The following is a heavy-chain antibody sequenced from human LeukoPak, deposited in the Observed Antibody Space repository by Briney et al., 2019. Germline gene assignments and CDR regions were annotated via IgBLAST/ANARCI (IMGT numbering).Heavy chain of an antibody. Sequence: GESLKISCKGSRYSFTTYWIAWVRQTPDKGLEWMGIIYPGDSDTTYSPSFQGQVTISADKSINTAYLQWGSLRASDAAIYYCARRIAAAGADGLDVWGQGTTVTVSS. CDR3: ARRIAAAGADGLDV. D-gene: IGHD6-13*01. CDR1: RYSFTTYW. V-gene: IGHV5-51*01. CDR2: IYPGDSDT. J-gene: IGHJ6*02.